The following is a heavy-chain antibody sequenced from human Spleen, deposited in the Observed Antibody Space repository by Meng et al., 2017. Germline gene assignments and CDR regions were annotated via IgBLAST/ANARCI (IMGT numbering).Heavy chain of an antibody. V-gene: IGHV4-34*01. Sequence: VQLQQWGRGLFKPSATLSLPCVVSGGSFSDYYWSWIRQPPGKGLEWIGEINHSGSTNYNPSLKSRVTISVDTSKNNLSLKLSSVTAADSAVYYCARGPTTMAHDFDYWGQGTLVTVSS. CDR3: ARGPTTMAHDFDY. J-gene: IGHJ4*02. CDR1: GGSFSDYY. CDR2: INHSGST. D-gene: IGHD4-11*01.